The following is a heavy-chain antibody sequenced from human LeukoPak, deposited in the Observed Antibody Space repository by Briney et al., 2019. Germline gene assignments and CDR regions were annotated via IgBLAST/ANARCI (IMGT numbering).Heavy chain of an antibody. CDR3: ARVMGSGSYYLFDY. CDR2: IIPIFGTA. CDR1: GGTFSSYA. Sequence: SVKVSCKASGGTFSSYAISWVRQAPGQGLEWMGGIIPIFGTANYAQKFQGRVTITTDESTSTAYMELSSLRSEDTAVYYCARVMGSGSYYLFDYWAREPWSPSPQ. J-gene: IGHJ4*02. D-gene: IGHD1-26*01. V-gene: IGHV1-69*05.